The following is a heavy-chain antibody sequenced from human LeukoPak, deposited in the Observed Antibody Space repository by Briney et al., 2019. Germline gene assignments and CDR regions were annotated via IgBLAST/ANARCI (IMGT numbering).Heavy chain of an antibody. J-gene: IGHJ4*02. D-gene: IGHD2-15*01. CDR1: GFTFSSYS. CDR3: ARVYCSGGSCYSPFDY. Sequence: AGGSLRLSCAASGFTFSSYSMNWVRQAPGKGLEWVSSISSSSSHIYYADSVKGRFTISRDNAKNSLYLQMNSLRAEDTAVYYCARVYCSGGSCYSPFDYWGQGTLVTVSS. V-gene: IGHV3-21*01. CDR2: ISSSSSHI.